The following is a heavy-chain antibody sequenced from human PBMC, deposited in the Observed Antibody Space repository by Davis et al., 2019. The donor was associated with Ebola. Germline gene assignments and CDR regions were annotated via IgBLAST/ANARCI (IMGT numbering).Heavy chain of an antibody. Sequence: GGSLRLSCAASGFTFSSYYMNWVRQAPGKGLEWVSSISSSSNYIYYADSMKGRFTISRDNAKNSLFLQMNSLRAEDTAVYYCTIYEDRSNWFRDYWGQGTLVTVSS. CDR1: GFTFSSYY. J-gene: IGHJ4*02. CDR2: ISSSSNYI. D-gene: IGHD1-20*01. CDR3: TIYEDRSNWFRDY. V-gene: IGHV3-21*01.